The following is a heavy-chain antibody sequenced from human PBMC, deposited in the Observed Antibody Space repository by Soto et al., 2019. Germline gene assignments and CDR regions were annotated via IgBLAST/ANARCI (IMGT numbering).Heavy chain of an antibody. CDR3: ARGEIAAAGIDY. CDR1: GGTFSSYA. J-gene: IGHJ4*01. Sequence: GASVKVFCKASGGTFSSYAISWVRQAPGQGLEWMGGIIPIFGTANYAQKFQGRVTITADESTSTAYMELSSLRSEDTAVYYCARGEIAAAGIDYWGHRTLVTVSS. V-gene: IGHV1-69*01. CDR2: IIPIFGTA. D-gene: IGHD6-13*01.